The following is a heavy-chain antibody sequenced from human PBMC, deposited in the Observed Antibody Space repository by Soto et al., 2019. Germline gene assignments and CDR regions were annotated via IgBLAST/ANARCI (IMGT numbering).Heavy chain of an antibody. CDR3: AKDIGPVWRFGDPGGAFDI. CDR1: GFTFDDYA. V-gene: IGHV3-9*01. Sequence: EVQLVESGGGLVQPGRSLRLSCAASGFTFDDYAMHWVRQAPGKGLEWVSGISWNSGSIGYADTVKGRFTISRDNDKDSLYLKMNSLRAEDTALYYCAKDIGPVWRFGDPGGAFDIWGQGTMVTVSS. CDR2: ISWNSGSI. D-gene: IGHD3-10*01. J-gene: IGHJ3*02.